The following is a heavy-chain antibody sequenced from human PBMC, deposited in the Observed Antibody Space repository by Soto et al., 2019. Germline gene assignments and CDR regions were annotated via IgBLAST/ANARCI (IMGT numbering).Heavy chain of an antibody. V-gene: IGHV1-3*01. Sequence: ASVNVSCKASGYTFTSYAMHWVRQAPGQRLEWMGWINAGNGNTKYSQKFQGRVTITRDTSASTAYMELSSLRSEDTAVYYCARSPVYSSSWYGQFDYWGQGTLVTVSS. CDR1: GYTFTSYA. CDR3: ARSPVYSSSWYGQFDY. CDR2: INAGNGNT. J-gene: IGHJ4*02. D-gene: IGHD6-13*01.